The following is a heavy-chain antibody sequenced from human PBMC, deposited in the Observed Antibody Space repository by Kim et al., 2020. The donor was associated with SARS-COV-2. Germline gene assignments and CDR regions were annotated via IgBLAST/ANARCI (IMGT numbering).Heavy chain of an antibody. CDR1: GITFSSCT. CDR2: ISESSSNI. J-gene: IGHJ4*02. V-gene: IGHV3-48*02. CDR3: VSRGGSSSSGWPY. D-gene: IGHD1-26*01. Sequence: GGSLRLSCAVTGITFSSCTMNWVHQAPGKGLEWVSYISESSSNIQYADSVKGRFTISRDNAKNSLYLQMNSLRDEDTAVYYCVSRGGSSSSGWPYWGQGTLVTVSA.